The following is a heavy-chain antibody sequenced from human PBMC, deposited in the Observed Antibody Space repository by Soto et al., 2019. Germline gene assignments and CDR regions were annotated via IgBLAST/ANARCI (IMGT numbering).Heavy chain of an antibody. Sequence: QVQLQQWGAGLLKPSETLSLTCAVYGGSFSGYYWSWIRQPPGKGLEWIGEINHSGSTNYNPSLKSRVTISVDTSKNRFSLKLSSVTAADTAVYYCAGTEEYCSGGSCYSPPYFDYWGQGTLVTVSS. D-gene: IGHD2-15*01. V-gene: IGHV4-34*01. CDR2: INHSGST. CDR1: GGSFSGYY. J-gene: IGHJ4*02. CDR3: AGTEEYCSGGSCYSPPYFDY.